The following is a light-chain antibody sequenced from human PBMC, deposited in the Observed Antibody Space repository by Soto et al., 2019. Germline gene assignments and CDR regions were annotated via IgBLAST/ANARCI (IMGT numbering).Light chain of an antibody. Sequence: DIQVTQSPSTLSASVGDRVTIACRASQNINTWVAWYQQKQGKAPNILIYDASNLETGVPSRFSGSGSGTDCTFTISRLQPEDISTYYCQQYDNLPLTFGGGTKVDIK. CDR2: DAS. CDR1: QNINTW. V-gene: IGKV1-33*01. J-gene: IGKJ4*01. CDR3: QQYDNLPLT.